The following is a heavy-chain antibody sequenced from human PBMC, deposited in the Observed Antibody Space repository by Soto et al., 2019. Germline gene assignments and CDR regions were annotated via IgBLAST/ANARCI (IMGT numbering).Heavy chain of an antibody. CDR3: AAKSGSSIGWFDP. J-gene: IGHJ5*02. CDR2: IVVGSGNT. CDR1: GFTFTSSA. D-gene: IGHD6-6*01. Sequence: GASVKVSCKASGFTFTSSAVQWVRQARGQRLEWIGWIVVGSGNTNYAQKFQERVTITRDMSTSTAYMELSSLRSEDTAVYYCAAKSGSSIGWFDPWGQGTLVTVSS. V-gene: IGHV1-58*01.